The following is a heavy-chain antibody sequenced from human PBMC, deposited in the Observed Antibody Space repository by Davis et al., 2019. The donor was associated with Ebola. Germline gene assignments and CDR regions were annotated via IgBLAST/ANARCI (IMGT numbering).Heavy chain of an antibody. J-gene: IGHJ4*02. Sequence: GESLKISCAASGFTFSSYSMNWVRQAPGKGLEWVANIKQDGSEKYYVDSVKGRFTISRDNAKNSLYLQMNSLRAEDTAVYYCARGPHSYGCDYWGQGTLVTVSS. CDR1: GFTFSSYS. CDR3: ARGPHSYGCDY. D-gene: IGHD5-18*01. CDR2: IKQDGSEK. V-gene: IGHV3-7*03.